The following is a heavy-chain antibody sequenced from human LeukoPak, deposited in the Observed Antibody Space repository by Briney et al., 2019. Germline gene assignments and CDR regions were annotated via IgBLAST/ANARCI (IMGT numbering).Heavy chain of an antibody. J-gene: IGHJ4*02. Sequence: GSLRLSCAASGFTFSSYSMNWVRQPPGKGLEWIASIYYSGTTYYNPSLKSRVTISVDTSKNQFSLKLSSVTAADTAVYYCARVSYSSSADYWGQGTLVTVSS. CDR3: ARVSYSSSADY. D-gene: IGHD6-6*01. CDR1: GFTFSSYS. CDR2: IYYSGTT. V-gene: IGHV4-34*01.